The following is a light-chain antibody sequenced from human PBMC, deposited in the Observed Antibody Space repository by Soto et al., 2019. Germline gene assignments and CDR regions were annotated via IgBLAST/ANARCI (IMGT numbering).Light chain of an antibody. CDR3: QQLQRTPFT. J-gene: IGKJ3*01. CDR1: QGIGDY. CDR2: AAT. Sequence: DIQMTQSPSSLSASVGDRVTITCRASQGIGDYLAWFQQKPGKAPKSLIYAATVLQTGVPSKFSGSGSGTDFTLTISSLQPEDFATYHCQQLQRTPFTFGPGTTVDVK. V-gene: IGKV1-16*02.